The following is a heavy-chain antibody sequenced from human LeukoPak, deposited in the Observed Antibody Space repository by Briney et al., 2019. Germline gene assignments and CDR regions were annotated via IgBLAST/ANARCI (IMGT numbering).Heavy chain of an antibody. Sequence: GESLRLSCAASGFTFSSYSMNWVRQAPGKGLEWVSSINSSSSYIYYADSVKGRFTISRDNAKNSLYLQMNSLRAEDTAVYYCARDNVVVVAATLDAFDIWGQGTMVTVSS. D-gene: IGHD2-15*01. CDR1: GFTFSSYS. V-gene: IGHV3-21*01. J-gene: IGHJ3*02. CDR2: INSSSSYI. CDR3: ARDNVVVVAATLDAFDI.